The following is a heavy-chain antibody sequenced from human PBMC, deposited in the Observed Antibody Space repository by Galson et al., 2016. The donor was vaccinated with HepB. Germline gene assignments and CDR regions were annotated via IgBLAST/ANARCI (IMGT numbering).Heavy chain of an antibody. CDR2: FYRSGKT. Sequence: SLRLSCAASGFTVSSNNMGWVRQAPGKGLEWVSVFYRSGKTAHADSVEGRFTASRDTSKNMLYLQMNSLRAEDTAIYYCVREVYGGALDYWGQGTLVSVSS. CDR3: VREVYGGALDY. D-gene: IGHD4-23*01. V-gene: IGHV3-53*01. J-gene: IGHJ4*02. CDR1: GFTVSSNN.